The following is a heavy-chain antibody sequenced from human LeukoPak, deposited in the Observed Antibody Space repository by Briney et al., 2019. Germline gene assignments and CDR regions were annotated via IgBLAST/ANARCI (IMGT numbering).Heavy chain of an antibody. CDR2: ISSSGSTI. Sequence: PGGSLRLSCAASGFTFSDYYMSWIRQAPGKGLEWVSYISSSGSTIYYADSVKGRFTISRDNAKNSLYLQMNSLRAEDTAVYYCASGSSSSNDAFDIWGQGTMVTVSS. CDR1: GFTFSDYY. V-gene: IGHV3-11*04. D-gene: IGHD6-13*01. CDR3: ASGSSSSNDAFDI. J-gene: IGHJ3*02.